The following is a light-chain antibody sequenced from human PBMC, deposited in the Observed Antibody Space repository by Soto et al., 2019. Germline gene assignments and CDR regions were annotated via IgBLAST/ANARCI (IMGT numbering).Light chain of an antibody. CDR1: QSVLYGSSNKNY. J-gene: IGKJ1*01. V-gene: IGKV4-1*01. CDR3: QQYYSTPPL. CDR2: WAS. Sequence: DIVMTQSPDSLAVSLGERATINCKSSQSVLYGSSNKNYLAWYQQKPGQPPKLLINWASTRESGVPDRFSGSGSVTDFTLTINSLQAEDVAVYYCQQYYSTPPLFGQGTKVEIK.